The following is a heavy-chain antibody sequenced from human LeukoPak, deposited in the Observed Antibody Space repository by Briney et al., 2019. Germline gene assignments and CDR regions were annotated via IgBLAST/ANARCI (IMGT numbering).Heavy chain of an antibody. J-gene: IGHJ4*02. CDR2: INSDGSST. V-gene: IGHV3-74*01. CDR1: GFTFSSYW. Sequence: GGSLRLSCAASGFTFSSYWMHWVRQAPGKGLVWVSRINSDGSSTSYADSVKGRFTISRDNAKNTLYLQMNSLGAEDTAVYYCARALVGATGVQMDYWGQGTLVTASS. D-gene: IGHD1-26*01. CDR3: ARALVGATGVQMDY.